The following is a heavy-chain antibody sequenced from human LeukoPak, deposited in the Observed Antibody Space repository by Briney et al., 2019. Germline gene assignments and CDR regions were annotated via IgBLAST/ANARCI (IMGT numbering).Heavy chain of an antibody. CDR1: GFTFDDYA. V-gene: IGHV3-9*01. CDR2: ISWNSGSI. J-gene: IGHJ4*02. D-gene: IGHD3-10*01. Sequence: GGSLRLSCAASGFTFDDYAMHWVRQAPGKGLEWVSGISWNSGSIGYADSVKGRFTISRDNAKNSLYLQMNSLRAEDTAVYYCASSKLGLWFGTGPFDYWGQGTLVTVSS. CDR3: ASSKLGLWFGTGPFDY.